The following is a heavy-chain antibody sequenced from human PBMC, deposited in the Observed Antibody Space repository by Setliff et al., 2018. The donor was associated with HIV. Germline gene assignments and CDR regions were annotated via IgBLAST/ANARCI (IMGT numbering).Heavy chain of an antibody. D-gene: IGHD3-3*01. CDR1: RSTLNSHT. CDR2: IIPILGVA. Sequence: SVKVSCKASRSTLNSHTINWVRQAPGQGLDWMGRIIPILGVANYAQRFQGKVTITADKSTSTAYMELTSLRLDDTAMYYCVRGVQSPPHYSYYYMDVWGEGTMVTVSS. V-gene: IGHV1-69*02. J-gene: IGHJ6*03. CDR3: VRGVQSPPHYSYYYMDV.